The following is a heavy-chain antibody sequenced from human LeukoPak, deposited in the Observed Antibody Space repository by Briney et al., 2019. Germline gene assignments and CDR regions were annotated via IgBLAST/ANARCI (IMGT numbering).Heavy chain of an antibody. D-gene: IGHD3-10*01. J-gene: IGHJ4*02. Sequence: PGGSLRLSCAASGFTFSSYSMNWVRQAPGKGLEWVSSISSSSYIYYADSVKGRFTISRGNAKNSLYLQMNSLRAEDTAVYYCARGLRGSGPLDYWGQGTLVTVSS. CDR2: ISSSSYI. V-gene: IGHV3-21*01. CDR3: ARGLRGSGPLDY. CDR1: GFTFSSYS.